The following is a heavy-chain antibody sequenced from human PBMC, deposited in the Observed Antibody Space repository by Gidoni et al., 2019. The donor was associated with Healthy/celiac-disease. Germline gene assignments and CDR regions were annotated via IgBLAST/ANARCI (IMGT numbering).Heavy chain of an antibody. D-gene: IGHD6-13*01. CDR2: INAGNGNT. V-gene: IGHV1-3*01. CDR1: GYTFTSYA. J-gene: IGHJ3*02. CDR3: ARDWAAADAFDI. Sequence: QVQLVQSGAEVKKPGASVKVSCKASGYTFTSYAMHWVRQAPGQRLEWMGWINAGNGNTKYSQKFQGRVTITRDTSASTAYMELSSLRSEDTAVYYCARDWAAADAFDIWGQGTMVTVSS.